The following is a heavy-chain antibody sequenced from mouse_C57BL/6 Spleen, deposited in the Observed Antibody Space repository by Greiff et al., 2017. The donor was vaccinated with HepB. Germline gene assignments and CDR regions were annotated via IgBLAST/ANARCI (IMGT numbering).Heavy chain of an antibody. J-gene: IGHJ4*01. CDR3: TRWIGYAMDY. D-gene: IGHD2-14*01. Sequence: QVQLQQSGAELVRPGASVTLSCKASGYTFTDYEMHWVKQTPVHGLEWIGAIDPETGGTAYNQKFKGKAILTADKSSSTAYMELRSLTSEDSAVYYCTRWIGYAMDYWGQGTSVTVSS. CDR1: GYTFTDYE. V-gene: IGHV1-15*01. CDR2: IDPETGGT.